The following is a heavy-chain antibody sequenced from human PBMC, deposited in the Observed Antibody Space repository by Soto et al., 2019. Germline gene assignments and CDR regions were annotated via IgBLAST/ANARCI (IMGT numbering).Heavy chain of an antibody. CDR2: IYWDDDK. V-gene: IGHV2-70*01. CDR3: PNTGTDGSWFDP. Sequence: SGPTLVNPTHTLTLTCTFSRCSLITSLMRLIWIRHPPLNALECLALIYWDDDKYYSTSLKPSPTTSNDTSKNQVVLPMTNMDPVDTATYYCPNTGTDGSWFDPWRQGPLATSP. D-gene: IGHD1-1*01. CDR1: RCSLITSLMR. J-gene: IGHJ5*02.